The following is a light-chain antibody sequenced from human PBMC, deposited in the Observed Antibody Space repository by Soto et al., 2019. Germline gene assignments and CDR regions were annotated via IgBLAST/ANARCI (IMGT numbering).Light chain of an antibody. CDR2: DVS. CDR1: SSDVGAYNF. CDR3: EAWDSSLSAGV. Sequence: QSALTQPASVSGSPGQSITISCTGTSSDVGAYNFVSWYQHHPGKAPKLMIYDVSKRPSGVPDRFSGSKSGYTASLTISGLQTGDEADYYCEAWDSSLSAGVFGGGTKLTVL. V-gene: IGLV2-14*03. J-gene: IGLJ3*02.